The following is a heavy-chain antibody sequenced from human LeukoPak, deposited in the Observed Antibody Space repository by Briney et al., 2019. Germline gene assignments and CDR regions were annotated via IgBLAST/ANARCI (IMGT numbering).Heavy chain of an antibody. V-gene: IGHV4-39*01. J-gene: IGHJ4*02. CDR1: GDSISSSSYY. CDR2: IYYSGST. CDR3: ARRVHSGSYYYFDY. Sequence: PSGTLSLTCTVSGDSISSSSYYWGWIRQPPGKGLEWIGSIYYSGSTYYNPSLKSRVTISVDTSKNQFSLKLSSVTAADTAVYYCARRVHSGSYYYFDYWGQGTLVTVSS. D-gene: IGHD1-26*01.